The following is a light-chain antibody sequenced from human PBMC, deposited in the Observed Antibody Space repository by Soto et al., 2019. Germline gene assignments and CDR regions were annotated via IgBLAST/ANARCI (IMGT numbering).Light chain of an antibody. J-gene: IGKJ4*02. Sequence: DIQLTQSPSFLSASVGDRVTITCRASQYNTSYLAWYQQKPGKAPKLLIYAASTLQSGVPSRFSGSGSGTEFTLTISSLQPEDCATYCCQQVNSYPFTFGGGTNVEIK. CDR2: AAS. V-gene: IGKV1-9*01. CDR1: QYNTSY. CDR3: QQVNSYPFT.